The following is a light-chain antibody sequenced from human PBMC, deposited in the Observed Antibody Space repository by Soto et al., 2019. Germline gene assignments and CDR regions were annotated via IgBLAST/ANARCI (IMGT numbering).Light chain of an antibody. J-gene: IGKJ1*01. CDR3: QQYGSSPTWT. CDR2: GAS. V-gene: IGKV3-20*01. CDR1: HSVSSSY. Sequence: EIVLTQSPGTLSLSPGERATLSCRASHSVSSSYLAWYQQKPGQAPRLLIYGASSRATGIPDRFSGSGSGTAFTLTISRLEPVDFAVYYCQQYGSSPTWTFGQGTKVDIK.